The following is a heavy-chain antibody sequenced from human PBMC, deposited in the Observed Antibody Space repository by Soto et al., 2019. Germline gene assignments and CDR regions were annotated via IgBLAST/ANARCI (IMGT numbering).Heavy chain of an antibody. CDR2: IYYSGST. V-gene: IGHV4-59*08. J-gene: IGHJ4*02. CDR3: ARQTGTRDFDY. CDR1: GGSISSYY. D-gene: IGHD1-1*01. Sequence: QVQLQESGPGLVKPSETLSLTCTVSGGSISSYYWSWIRQPPGKGLEWIGYIYYSGSTNYNPSLESRVPISVDTSKHQFSVKLSSVTAADAAVYYCARQTGTRDFDYWGQGTLVTVSS.